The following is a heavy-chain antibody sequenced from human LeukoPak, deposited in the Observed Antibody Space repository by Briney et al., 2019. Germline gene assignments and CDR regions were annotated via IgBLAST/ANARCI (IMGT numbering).Heavy chain of an antibody. CDR3: ARDRITMVRGVDFDP. D-gene: IGHD3-10*01. CDR1: GFTFSSYS. CDR2: ISGSSSTI. J-gene: IGHJ5*02. V-gene: IGHV3-48*04. Sequence: GGSLRLSCAASGFTFSSYSMNWVRQAPGKGLEWVSYISGSSSTIYYADSVKGRFTISRDNAKNSLYLQMNSLRAEDTAVYYCARDRITMVRGVDFDPWGQGTLVTVSS.